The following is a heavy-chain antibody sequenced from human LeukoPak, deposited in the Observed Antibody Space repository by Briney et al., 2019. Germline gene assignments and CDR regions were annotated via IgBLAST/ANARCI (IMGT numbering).Heavy chain of an antibody. CDR2: ISAYNGNT. Sequence: ASVKVSCEASGYTFTSYGISWVRQAPGQGLEWMGWISAYNGNTNYAQKLQGRVTMTTDTSTSTAYMELRSLRSDDTAVYYCVFLGSGYNPDYWGQGTLVTVSS. CDR1: GYTFTSYG. D-gene: IGHD5-12*01. CDR3: VFLGSGYNPDY. J-gene: IGHJ4*02. V-gene: IGHV1-18*01.